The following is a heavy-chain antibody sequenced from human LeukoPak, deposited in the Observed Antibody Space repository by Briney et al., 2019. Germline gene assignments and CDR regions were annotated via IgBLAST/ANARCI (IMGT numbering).Heavy chain of an antibody. CDR3: ARDRRPSIYGGLDN. D-gene: IGHD4/OR15-4a*01. Sequence: GGSLRLSCAASGFTFSTYSMNWVRQAPGKGLEWVSSISSSNSHIYYADSVKGRFTISRDNAKNSLYLQMDSLRVEDTAVYFCARDRRPSIYGGLDNWGRGTRVTVSS. CDR2: ISSSNSHI. CDR1: GFTFSTYS. J-gene: IGHJ4*02. V-gene: IGHV3-21*01.